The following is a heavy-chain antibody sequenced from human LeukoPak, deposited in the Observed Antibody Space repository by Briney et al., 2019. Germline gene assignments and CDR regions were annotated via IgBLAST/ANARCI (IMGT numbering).Heavy chain of an antibody. V-gene: IGHV4-34*01. Sequence: SETLSLTCAVYGGSFSGYYWSWIRQPPGKGLEWIGEINHSGSTNYNLSLKSRVTISVDTSKNQFSLKLSSVTAADTAVYYCARVRDYYGSGAFDYWGQGTLVTVSS. D-gene: IGHD3-10*01. CDR2: INHSGST. CDR3: ARVRDYYGSGAFDY. J-gene: IGHJ4*02. CDR1: GGSFSGYY.